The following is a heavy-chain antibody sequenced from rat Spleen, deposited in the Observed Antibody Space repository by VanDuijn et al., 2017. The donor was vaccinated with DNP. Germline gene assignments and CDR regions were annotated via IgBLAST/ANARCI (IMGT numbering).Heavy chain of an antibody. CDR2: ISPSGSRT. CDR1: GFTFSNYH. V-gene: IGHV5-25*01. J-gene: IGHJ2*01. D-gene: IGHD1-11*01. Sequence: EVQLVESGGGLVQPGRSLKLSCAASGFTFSNYHMAWVRQAPRKGLEWVATISPSGSRTYYPDSVKGRFTISRDNAKSSLYLQMNSLKSEDTATYFCARHGRRVFDYWGQGVMVTVSS. CDR3: ARHGRRVFDY.